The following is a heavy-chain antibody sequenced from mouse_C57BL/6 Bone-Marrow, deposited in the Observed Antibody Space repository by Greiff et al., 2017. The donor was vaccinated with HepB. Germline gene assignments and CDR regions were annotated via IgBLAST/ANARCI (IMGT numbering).Heavy chain of an antibody. CDR1: GYTFTDYY. Sequence: VQLQQSGPELVKPGASVKISCKASGYTFTDYYMNWVKQSHGKSLEWIGDINPNNGGTRYNQKFKGKATLTVDKSSSTAYMEIRSLTSEDSAVYYCARKGGYSSYVLHFDYWGQGTTLTVSS. J-gene: IGHJ2*01. D-gene: IGHD2-5*01. V-gene: IGHV1-26*01. CDR3: ARKGGYSSYVLHFDY. CDR2: INPNNGGT.